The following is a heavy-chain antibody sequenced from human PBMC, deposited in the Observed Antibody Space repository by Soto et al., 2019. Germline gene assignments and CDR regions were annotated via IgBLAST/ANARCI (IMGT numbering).Heavy chain of an antibody. CDR2: ISAYNGNT. J-gene: IGHJ6*02. CDR1: GYTFTSYG. V-gene: IGHV1-18*01. Sequence: GASVKVSCKASGYTFTSYGISWVRQAPGRGLEWMGWISAYNGNTNYAQKLQGRVTMTTDTSTSTAYMELRSLRSDDTAVYYCASPRPGGYYYYGMDVWGQGTTVTVSS. CDR3: ASPRPGGYYYYGMDV. D-gene: IGHD6-6*01.